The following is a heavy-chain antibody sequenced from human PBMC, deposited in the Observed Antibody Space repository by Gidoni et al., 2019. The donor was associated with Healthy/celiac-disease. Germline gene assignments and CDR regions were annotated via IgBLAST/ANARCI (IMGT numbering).Heavy chain of an antibody. V-gene: IGHV3-21*01. J-gene: IGHJ4*02. D-gene: IGHD3-22*01. CDR2: ISSTSSYI. CDR3: ASYYYDNTGWVPTRDY. CDR1: GSTFSSFT. Sequence: EVQLVVSGGGLVKPGGSLRLSCAASGSTFSSFTMNWDRQAPGKGLDWVSSISSTSSYIYYADSVKGRFTISRDNATNSLYLQMNSLRAEDTAVYYCASYYYDNTGWVPTRDYWGQGTLVTVSS.